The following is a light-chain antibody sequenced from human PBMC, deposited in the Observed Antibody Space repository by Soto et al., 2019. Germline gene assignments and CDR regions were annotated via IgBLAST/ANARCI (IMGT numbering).Light chain of an antibody. V-gene: IGLV2-14*01. Sequence: QSALTQPASVSGSPGQSITISCTGTSSDIGGYDYVSWYQQHPGKAPKLLIFDVTNRPSGVSDRFSGSQSGNTASLTISGLQAEDEADYYCGSYSASSFPNWVFGGGTKVTVL. CDR2: DVT. J-gene: IGLJ3*02. CDR3: GSYSASSFPNWV. CDR1: SSDIGGYDY.